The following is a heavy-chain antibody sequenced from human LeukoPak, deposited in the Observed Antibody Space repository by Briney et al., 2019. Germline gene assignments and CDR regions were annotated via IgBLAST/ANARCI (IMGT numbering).Heavy chain of an antibody. CDR3: AKGATYACYFDY. J-gene: IGHJ4*02. CDR1: GFTFSHYA. CDR2: ISFDGSNS. V-gene: IGHV3-30-3*01. Sequence: PGGSLRLSCAASGFTFSHYAIHWVRQAPGKGLEWVTLISFDGSNSYYADSVEGRFTIARDNSKNTVYLQMNSLRAEDTAVYYCAKGATYACYFDYWGQGILVTVSS. D-gene: IGHD4-17*01.